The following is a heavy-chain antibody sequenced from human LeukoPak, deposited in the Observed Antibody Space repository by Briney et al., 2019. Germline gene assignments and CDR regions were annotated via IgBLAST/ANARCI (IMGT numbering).Heavy chain of an antibody. CDR3: AKSPYRFDALDI. V-gene: IGHV3-23*01. CDR2: ISGSGGST. J-gene: IGHJ3*02. CDR1: GFTFSSYA. D-gene: IGHD3-16*02. Sequence: PGGSLRLSCAASGFTFSSYAMSWVRQAPGKGLEWVSAISGSGGSTYYADSVKGRFTISRDNSKNTLYLQTSSLRAEDTAVYYCAKSPYRFDALDIWGQGTMVTVSS.